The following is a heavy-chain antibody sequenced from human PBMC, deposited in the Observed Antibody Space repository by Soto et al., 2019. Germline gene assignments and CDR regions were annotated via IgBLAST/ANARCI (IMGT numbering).Heavy chain of an antibody. Sequence: GGSLRLSCAASGFTFSSCWMHWVRQAPGKGLVWVSRINSDGSSTSYADSVKGRFTISRDNAKNTLYLQMNSLRAEDTAVYYCARGSYYYDSSGRDAFDIWGQGTMVTVSS. D-gene: IGHD3-22*01. CDR2: INSDGSST. CDR1: GFTFSSCW. V-gene: IGHV3-74*01. CDR3: ARGSYYYDSSGRDAFDI. J-gene: IGHJ3*02.